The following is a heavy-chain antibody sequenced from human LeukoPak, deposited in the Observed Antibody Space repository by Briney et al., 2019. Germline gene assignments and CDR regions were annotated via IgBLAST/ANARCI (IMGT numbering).Heavy chain of an antibody. CDR1: GFTFSRHW. V-gene: IGHV3-74*01. CDR2: IISDGSST. D-gene: IGHD3-10*01. CDR3: ARGHVPGSDRHWDY. J-gene: IGHJ4*02. Sequence: GRSLRLSCAASGFTFSRHWMHWVRQAPGKGLVWVSRIISDGSSTSYADSVKGRFTISRDKAKNTLNLQMNSLRVEDTAVYYCARGHVPGSDRHWDYWGQGILVTVSS.